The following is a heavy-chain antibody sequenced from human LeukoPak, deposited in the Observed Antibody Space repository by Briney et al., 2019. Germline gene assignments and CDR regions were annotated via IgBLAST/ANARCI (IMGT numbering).Heavy chain of an antibody. Sequence: PSETLSLTCTVSGGSISSYSWSWIRQPPGKGLERIGSIYYSGSTNYNSSLKSRVTMSVDTSKNQFSLKLSSVTAADTAVYYCARHGGESIVAMILHAFDIWGQGTMVSVSS. CDR2: IYYSGST. J-gene: IGHJ3*02. V-gene: IGHV4-59*08. CDR3: ARHGGESIVAMILHAFDI. D-gene: IGHD5-12*01. CDR1: GGSISSYS.